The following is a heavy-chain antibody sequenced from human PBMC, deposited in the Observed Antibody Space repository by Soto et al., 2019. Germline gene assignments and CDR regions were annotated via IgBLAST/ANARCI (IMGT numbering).Heavy chain of an antibody. J-gene: IGHJ6*03. V-gene: IGHV3-23*01. CDR1: GFTFSSYA. Sequence: EVQLLESGGGLVQPGGSPRLSCATSGFTFSSYAMAWVRQAPGKGLEWVSAISGSGGITYHAASVKGRFSISRDNSRNMLYLQMNSLGAEDTAVYYCARAAHYDFWSGYYYMDVWGIGTTVTVSS. CDR2: ISGSGGIT. D-gene: IGHD3-3*01. CDR3: ARAAHYDFWSGYYYMDV.